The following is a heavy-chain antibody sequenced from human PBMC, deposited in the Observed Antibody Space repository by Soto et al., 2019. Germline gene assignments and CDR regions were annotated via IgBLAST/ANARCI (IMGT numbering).Heavy chain of an antibody. CDR1: GYSFTSHY. CDR3: ARGRYLTDFGVVEYYYYMDV. CDR2: INPTGVST. D-gene: IGHD3-3*01. V-gene: IGHV1-46*01. J-gene: IGHJ6*03. Sequence: ASVKVSCKASGYSFTSHYMHWVRQAPGQGLEWMGLINPTGVSTIYAQKFQGRATMTRDTSTSTDYMELSSLRSDDTAVYYCARGRYLTDFGVVEYYYYMDVWGKGTKVTVSS.